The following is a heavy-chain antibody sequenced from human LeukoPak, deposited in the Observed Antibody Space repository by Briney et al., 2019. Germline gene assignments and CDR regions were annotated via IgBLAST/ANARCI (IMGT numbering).Heavy chain of an antibody. CDR1: GFTFSSYG. D-gene: IGHD6-19*01. CDR2: IWYDGSNK. V-gene: IGHV3-33*01. J-gene: IGHJ4*02. CDR3: ARDIGIAVAGSDY. Sequence: GGSLRLSCAASGFTFSSYGMHWVRQAPGKGLEWVAVIWYDGSNKYYADSVKGRFTISRDNSKNTLYLQMNSLRAEDTAAYYCARDIGIAVAGSDYWGQGTLVTVSS.